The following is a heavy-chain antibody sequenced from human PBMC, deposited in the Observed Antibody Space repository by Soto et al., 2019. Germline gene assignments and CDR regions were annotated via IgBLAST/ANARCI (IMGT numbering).Heavy chain of an antibody. Sequence: GESLKISCKGSGYSFTSYWIGWVRQMPGKGLEWMGIIYPGDSDTRYSPSFQGQVTISADKSISTAYLQWSSLKASDTAMYYWARQVGGYYDSSGYFDYWGQGALVTVSS. D-gene: IGHD3-22*01. CDR1: GYSFTSYW. CDR3: ARQVGGYYDSSGYFDY. J-gene: IGHJ4*02. V-gene: IGHV5-51*01. CDR2: IYPGDSDT.